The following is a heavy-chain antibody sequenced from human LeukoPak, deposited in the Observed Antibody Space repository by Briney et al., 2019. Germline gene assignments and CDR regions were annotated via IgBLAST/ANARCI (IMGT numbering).Heavy chain of an antibody. CDR3: ARFRVVPAADNWFDP. D-gene: IGHD2-2*01. V-gene: IGHV1-8*01. CDR2: TNPNSGNT. CDR1: GYTFTSYD. Sequence: ASVKVSCKASGYTFTSYDINWVRQATGQGLEWMGWTNPNSGNTGYAQKFQGRVTMTRNTSISTAYMELSSLRSEDTAVYYCARFRVVPAADNWFDPWGQGTLVTVSS. J-gene: IGHJ5*02.